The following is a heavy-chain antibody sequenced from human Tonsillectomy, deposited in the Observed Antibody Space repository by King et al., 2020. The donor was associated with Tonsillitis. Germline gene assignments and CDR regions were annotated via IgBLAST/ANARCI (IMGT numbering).Heavy chain of an antibody. CDR2: IYHSGST. V-gene: IGHV4-4*02. CDR3: ARWEVGGTANEDGFDI. D-gene: IGHD2-15*01. CDR1: GGSISSSNW. J-gene: IGHJ3*02. Sequence: VQLQESGPGLVKPSGTLSLTCAVSGGSISSSNWWSCVRPPPGKGLEWIGEIYHSGSTNYNPSLKSRVTISVDKPKNQFSLKLNSVTAADTAVYHCARWEVGGTANEDGFDIWGQGTMVTVSS.